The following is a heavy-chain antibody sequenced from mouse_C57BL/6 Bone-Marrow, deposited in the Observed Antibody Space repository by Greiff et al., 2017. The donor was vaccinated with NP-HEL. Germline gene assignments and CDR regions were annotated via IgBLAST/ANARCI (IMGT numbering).Heavy chain of an antibody. V-gene: IGHV1-20*01. D-gene: IGHD1-1*01. CDR1: GYSFTGYF. CDR3: ARLNYYAY. J-gene: IGHJ3*01. Sequence: EVKLVESGPELVKPGDSVKISCKASGYSFTGYFMNWVMQSHGKSLEWIGRINPYNGDTFYNQKFKGKATLTVDKSSSTAHMELRSLTSEDSAVYYCARLNYYAYWGQGTLVTVSA. CDR2: INPYNGDT.